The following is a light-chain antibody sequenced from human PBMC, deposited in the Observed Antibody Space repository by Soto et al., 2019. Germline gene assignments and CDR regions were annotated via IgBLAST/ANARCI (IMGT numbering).Light chain of an antibody. CDR1: QSIFSNY. CDR2: GAS. Sequence: EVMLTQSPGTLSLSPGERATLSCRASQSIFSNYLAWYQQKSGQAPRLLIYGASNRATGIPDRFSGSGSGTDFTLTISILEPEDFAVYYCLQYGTSPRTFGQGTKVEFK. J-gene: IGKJ1*01. V-gene: IGKV3-20*01. CDR3: LQYGTSPRT.